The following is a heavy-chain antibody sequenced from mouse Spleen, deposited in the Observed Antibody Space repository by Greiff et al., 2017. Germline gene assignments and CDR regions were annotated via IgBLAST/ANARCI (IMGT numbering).Heavy chain of an antibody. J-gene: IGHJ4*01. CDR3: ARGAYGYSYAMDY. V-gene: IGHV1-66*01. D-gene: IGHD1-2*01. CDR1: GYSFTSYY. CDR2: IYPGSGNT. Sequence: VQLQQSGPELVKPGASVKISCKASGYSFTSYYIHWVKQRPGQGLEWIGWIYPGSGNTKYNEKFKGKATLTADTSSSTAYMQLSSLTSEDSAVYYCARGAYGYSYAMDYWGQGTSVTVSS.